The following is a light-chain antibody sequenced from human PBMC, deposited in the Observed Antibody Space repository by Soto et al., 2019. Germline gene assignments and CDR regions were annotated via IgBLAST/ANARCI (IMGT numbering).Light chain of an antibody. V-gene: IGKV4-1*01. Sequence: DIVMTQSQDSLAVSPGGRATINCKSTRSVFSTSNFQNYLGWYQQKPGQPPKLLILWASTRASGVPDRFRGSRSVTDFTLTIDNLLVEDEAVYYCLQYYDGLALSVGGGAKVDLK. CDR1: RSVFSTSNFQNY. CDR2: WAS. CDR3: LQYYDGLALS. J-gene: IGKJ4*01.